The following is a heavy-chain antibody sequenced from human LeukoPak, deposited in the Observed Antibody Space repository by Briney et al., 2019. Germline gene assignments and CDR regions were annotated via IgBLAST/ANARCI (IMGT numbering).Heavy chain of an antibody. V-gene: IGHV1-18*01. CDR3: ARDAGVIVVPAAPIL. J-gene: IGHJ4*02. D-gene: IGHD2-2*01. CDR1: GYTFTTFG. Sequence: ASVKVSCKTSGYTFTTFGITWVRQAPGQGLEWMGWISAYNGNTNFAQKFQGRVTMTTDTSTNTAYMELRSLRSDDTDVYFCARDAGVIVVPAAPILWGQGTLVTVSS. CDR2: ISAYNGNT.